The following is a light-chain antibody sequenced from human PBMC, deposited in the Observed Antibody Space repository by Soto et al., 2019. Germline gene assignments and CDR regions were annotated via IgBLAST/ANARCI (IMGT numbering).Light chain of an antibody. V-gene: IGKV1-9*01. Sequence: IQLTQSPSSLSAFVGDRVTITCRASQGISSYLAWYQQKPGKAPKLLISAASTLQSGVPSRFSGSGSGTDFTLRISSLQPEDSATYYCQQFNSHPFTFGGGTKVDIK. CDR3: QQFNSHPFT. J-gene: IGKJ4*01. CDR1: QGISSY. CDR2: AAS.